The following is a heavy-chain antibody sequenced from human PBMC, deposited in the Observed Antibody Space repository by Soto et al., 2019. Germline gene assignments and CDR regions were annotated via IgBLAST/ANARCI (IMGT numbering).Heavy chain of an antibody. V-gene: IGHV3-7*01. CDR3: ARGSYSNQILDY. J-gene: IGHJ4*02. Sequence: GGSLRLSCAASGFTFSSYWMSWARQAPGKGLEWVANIKQDGSGKYYVDSVKGRFTISRDNAKNSLYLQMNSLRAEDTAVYYCARGSYSNQILDYWGQGTLVTVSS. CDR2: IKQDGSGK. CDR1: GFTFSSYW. D-gene: IGHD4-4*01.